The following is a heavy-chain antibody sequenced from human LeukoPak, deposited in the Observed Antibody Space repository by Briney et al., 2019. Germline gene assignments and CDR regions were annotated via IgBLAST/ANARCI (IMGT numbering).Heavy chain of an antibody. CDR2: ISGSGGRT. CDR3: ARAGQNNWFDP. V-gene: IGHV3-23*01. CDR1: GFTFSAYT. J-gene: IGHJ5*02. Sequence: PGGSLRLSCAASGFTFSAYTMNWVRQAPGKGLEWASTISGSGGRTYYADSVKGRFNISRDNSKNTLYLQMNSLRAEDTAVYHCARAGQNNWFDPWGQGTLVTVSS.